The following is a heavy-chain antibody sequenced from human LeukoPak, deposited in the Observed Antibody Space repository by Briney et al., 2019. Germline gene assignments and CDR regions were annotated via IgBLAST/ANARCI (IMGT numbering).Heavy chain of an antibody. J-gene: IGHJ6*03. CDR1: GGTFSSYA. CDR3: ARGADHSSSWYGRENYYYYMDV. CDR2: IIPIFGTA. D-gene: IGHD6-13*01. V-gene: IGHV1-69*13. Sequence: SVKVSCKASGGTFSSYAISWVRQAPGQGLEWMGGIIPIFGTANYAQKFQGRVTITADESTSTAYMELSSLRSEDTAVYYCARGADHSSSWYGRENYYYYMDVWGKGTTVTISS.